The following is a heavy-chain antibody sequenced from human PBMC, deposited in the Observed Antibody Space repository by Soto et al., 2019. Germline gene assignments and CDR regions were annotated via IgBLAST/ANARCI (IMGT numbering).Heavy chain of an antibody. CDR2: TNQDGSQK. CDR1: GLTLSRFW. V-gene: IGHV3-7*01. CDR3: ARDVTREFDF. J-gene: IGHJ4*02. Sequence: GGFLRLSCAASGLTLSRFWMSWVRQAPGKGLEWVATTNQDGSQKFYADSVKGRFTISRDNAENWLYPEMNSLRAEDTAVYHCARDVTREFDFWGRGTLVTVSS. D-gene: IGHD3-16*01.